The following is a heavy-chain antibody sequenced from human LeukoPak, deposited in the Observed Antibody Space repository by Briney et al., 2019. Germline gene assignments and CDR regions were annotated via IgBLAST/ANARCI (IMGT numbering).Heavy chain of an antibody. D-gene: IGHD2-15*01. CDR1: GFTFSSYW. CDR3: ARDRAAFKYFQH. CDR2: IKQDGSEK. J-gene: IGHJ1*01. Sequence: GGSLRLSCAASGFTFSSYWMSWVRQAPGKGLEWVANIKQDGSEKYYVDSVKGRFTISRDNAKNSLYLQTNSLRDEDTAVYYCARDRAAFKYFQHWGQGTLVTVSS. V-gene: IGHV3-7*01.